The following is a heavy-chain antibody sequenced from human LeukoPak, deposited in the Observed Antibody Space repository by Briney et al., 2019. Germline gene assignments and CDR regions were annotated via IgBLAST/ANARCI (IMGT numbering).Heavy chain of an antibody. CDR3: ARDGGTVTHFDY. CDR1: GGSISSSGYY. D-gene: IGHD4-17*01. CDR2: IYYNGNT. Sequence: SQTLSLTCTVPGGSISSSGYYWSWIRQRPGKGLEWVGHIYYNGNTYYNPSLNSRIAISVDTSENQFSLRLTSVTAADTAVYYCARDGGTVTHFDYWGQGTLVTVSS. J-gene: IGHJ4*02. V-gene: IGHV4-31*03.